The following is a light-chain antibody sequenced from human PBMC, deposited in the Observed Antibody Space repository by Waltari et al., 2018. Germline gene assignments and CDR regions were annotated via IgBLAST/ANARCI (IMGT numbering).Light chain of an antibody. CDR2: DTS. V-gene: IGKV1-33*01. J-gene: IGKJ4*01. CDR1: QYVHKY. Sequence: DVQLTQSPSSLSASVGDSVTITCRASQYVHKYLNWYQHRPGEAPKLLIYDTSNLQAGVPSRFSGSGHGTDFSFTISSLQPEDIGTYYCQQYHHLPLTFAGGTKVAVK. CDR3: QQYHHLPLT.